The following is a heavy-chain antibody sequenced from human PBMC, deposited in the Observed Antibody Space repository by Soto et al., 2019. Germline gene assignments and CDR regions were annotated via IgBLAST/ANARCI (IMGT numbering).Heavy chain of an antibody. J-gene: IGHJ4*02. CDR1: GGSISSSNW. V-gene: IGHV4-4*02. CDR3: ARGISGGRHFDY. D-gene: IGHD2-15*01. CDR2: IYHSGST. Sequence: QVQLQESGPGLVKPSGTLSLTCAVSGGSISSSNWWSWVRQPPGKGLVWIGEIYHSGSTNYNPSLKSRVTTSGDKAKHQCSLKLSAVTAGDTAVDYCARGISGGRHFDYWGQGTLVTVSS.